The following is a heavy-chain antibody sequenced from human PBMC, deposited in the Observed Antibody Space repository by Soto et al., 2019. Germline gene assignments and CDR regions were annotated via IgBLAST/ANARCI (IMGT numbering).Heavy chain of an antibody. V-gene: IGHV3-23*01. CDR1: GFRFSGYA. D-gene: IGHD3-10*01. J-gene: IGHJ4*02. CDR3: AKDRAIHGWFVDY. CDR2: ITGSGETT. Sequence: EVQLLESGGGLVQPGGSLRLSCAASGFRFSGYAMSWVRQAPGKGLEWISAITGSGETTYYANSVEGRATISRDNSQNTVYLQLTSLRAEDTAVYYCAKDRAIHGWFVDYWGQGTLVTVSS.